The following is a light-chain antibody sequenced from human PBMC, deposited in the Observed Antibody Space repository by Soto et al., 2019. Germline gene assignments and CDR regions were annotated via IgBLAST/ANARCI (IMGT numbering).Light chain of an antibody. V-gene: IGKV1-33*01. CDR1: QDITNF. J-gene: IGKJ1*01. CDR3: QQYDLLPWT. Sequence: DIQMTQSPSSLSASVGDRVTITCQASQDITNFLNWYQQKPGKAPKLLIYAASNLETGVPSRFSGGGSGADLTFTISSLQPEDVSTYYCQQYDLLPWTFGQGTKVEIK. CDR2: AAS.